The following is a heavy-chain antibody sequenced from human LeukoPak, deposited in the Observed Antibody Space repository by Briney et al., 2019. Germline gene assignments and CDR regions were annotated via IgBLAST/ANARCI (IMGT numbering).Heavy chain of an antibody. CDR2: ISYDGSNK. Sequence: GGSLRLSCAASGFTFSSYAMHWVRQAPGKGLEWVAVISYDGSNKYYADSVKGRFTISRDNSKNTLYLQMNSLRAEDTAVYYCAKDTAMVGDAFDIWGQGTMVTVSS. CDR1: GFTFSSYA. D-gene: IGHD5-18*01. CDR3: AKDTAMVGDAFDI. V-gene: IGHV3-30-3*02. J-gene: IGHJ3*02.